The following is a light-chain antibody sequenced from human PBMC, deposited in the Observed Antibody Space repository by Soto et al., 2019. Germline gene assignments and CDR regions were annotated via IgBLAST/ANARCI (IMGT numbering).Light chain of an antibody. CDR2: RKD. V-gene: IGLV1-47*01. J-gene: IGLJ1*01. CDR3: SAWDGSLSGNV. CDR1: RFNIGNNY. Sequence: SVLSQVPSGSATPGQRITICCSGNRFNIGNNYVYWYQQLPGTAPTIVIFRKDQRPSGVPGRISGSKSGTSASLAISVRQSVYVADYCGSAWDGSLSGNVCGSGTKVTVL.